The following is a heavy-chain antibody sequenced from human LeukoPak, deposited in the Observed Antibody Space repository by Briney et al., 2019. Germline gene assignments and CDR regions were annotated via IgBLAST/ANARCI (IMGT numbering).Heavy chain of an antibody. D-gene: IGHD6-13*01. CDR1: GFTFSSYG. J-gene: IGHJ4*02. V-gene: IGHV3-30*18. CDR3: AKEVRWYFGY. CDR2: ISYDGSNK. Sequence: GRSLRLSCAASGFTFSSYGMHWVRQAPGKGLEWVAVISYDGSNKYYADSVKGRFTISRDNSKNTLYPQMNSLRAEDTAVYYCAKEVRWYFGYWGQGTLVTVSS.